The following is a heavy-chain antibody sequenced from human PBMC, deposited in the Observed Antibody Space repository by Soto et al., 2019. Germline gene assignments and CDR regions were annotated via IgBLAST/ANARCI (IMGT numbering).Heavy chain of an antibody. J-gene: IGHJ5*01. V-gene: IGHV6-1*01. CDR3: VRLIGNSWLDF. Sequence: SQTLSLTCAISGDSVSSSSVTWNWIRQSPSRGLEWLGRTYYRSKWYNDYAESVKSRITINPDTSKNQFSLHLNSVTPEDTAVYFCVRLIGNSWLDFWGQGTLVTVSS. CDR2: TYYRSKWYN. D-gene: IGHD1-26*01. CDR1: GDSVSSSSVT.